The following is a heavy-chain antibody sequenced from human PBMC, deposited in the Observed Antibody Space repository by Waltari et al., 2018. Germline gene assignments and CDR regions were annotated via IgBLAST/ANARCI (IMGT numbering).Heavy chain of an antibody. D-gene: IGHD5-18*01. Sequence: QVQLVQSGAEVKKPGASVKVSCKASGYTFTGYYMHWVRQAPGQGLEWMGWIYPNSGGTNYAQKFQGRVTMTRDTSISTAYMELSRLRSDDTAVYYCARVLRPDTAMWGGIDYWGQGTLVTVSS. V-gene: IGHV1-2*02. CDR3: ARVLRPDTAMWGGIDY. J-gene: IGHJ4*02. CDR1: GYTFTGYY. CDR2: IYPNSGGT.